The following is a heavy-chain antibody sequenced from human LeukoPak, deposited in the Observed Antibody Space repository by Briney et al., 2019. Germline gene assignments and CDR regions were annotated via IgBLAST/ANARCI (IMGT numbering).Heavy chain of an antibody. CDR1: GGSISSSSYY. D-gene: IGHD3-10*01. J-gene: IGHJ4*02. V-gene: IGHV4-39*07. CDR3: ARKDGTGRYGGFDY. Sequence: PSETLSLTCTVSGGSISSSSYYWGWIRQPPGKGLEWIGEINHSGSTNYNPSLKSRVTISVDTSKNQFSLKLSSVTAADTAVYYCARKDGTGRYGGFDYWGQGTLVTVSS. CDR2: INHSGST.